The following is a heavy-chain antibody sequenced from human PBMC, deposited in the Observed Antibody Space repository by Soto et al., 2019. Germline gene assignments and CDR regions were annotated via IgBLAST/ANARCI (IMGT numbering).Heavy chain of an antibody. D-gene: IGHD3-3*01. CDR1: GFTFSSYG. CDR3: ARVGYDPITIFGVAPDY. Sequence: PGGSLRLSCAASGFTFSSYGMHWVRQAPGKGLEWVAVIWYDGSNKYYADSVKGRFTISRDNSKNTLYLQMNSLRAEDTAVYYCARVGYDPITIFGVAPDYWGQGTLVTVSS. V-gene: IGHV3-33*01. J-gene: IGHJ4*02. CDR2: IWYDGSNK.